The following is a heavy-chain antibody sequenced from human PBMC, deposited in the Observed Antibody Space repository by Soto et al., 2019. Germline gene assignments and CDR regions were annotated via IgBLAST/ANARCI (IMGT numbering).Heavy chain of an antibody. V-gene: IGHV3-23*01. Sequence: EVQLLESGGGLVQPGGSLRPSCAASGFTFSGYAMGWVRQAPGKGLEWVSSINVDDSTYYADSVKGRFSISRDNSKSTVFLELSSLRVEDTATFYCAKIYYFDHWGQGTQVTVSS. CDR2: INVDDST. J-gene: IGHJ4*02. CDR3: AKIYYFDH. CDR1: GFTFSGYA.